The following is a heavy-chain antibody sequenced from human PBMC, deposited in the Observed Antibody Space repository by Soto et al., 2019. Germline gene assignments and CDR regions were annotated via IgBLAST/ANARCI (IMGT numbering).Heavy chain of an antibody. J-gene: IGHJ4*02. CDR2: IIPIFGTA. Sequence: SVKVSCKASGGTFSSYAISWVRQAPGQGLEWMGGIIPIFGTANYAQKFQGRVTITADESTSTAYMELSSLRSEDTAVYYCARGGDSSGYSLYLDYWGQGTLVTVSS. CDR1: GGTFSSYA. V-gene: IGHV1-69*13. D-gene: IGHD3-22*01. CDR3: ARGGDSSGYSLYLDY.